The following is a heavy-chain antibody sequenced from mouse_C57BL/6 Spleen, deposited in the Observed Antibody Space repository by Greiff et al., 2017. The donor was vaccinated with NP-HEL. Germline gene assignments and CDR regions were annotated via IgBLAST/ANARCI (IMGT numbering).Heavy chain of an antibody. D-gene: IGHD1-1*01. CDR1: GYTFTSYW. J-gene: IGHJ2*01. V-gene: IGHV1-52*01. CDR2: IDPSDSET. Sequence: QVQLQQPGAELVRPGSSVKLSCKASGYTFTSYWMHWVKQRPIQGLEWIGNIDPSDSETHYNQKFKDKATLTVDKSSSTAYMQLSSLTSEDSAVYYCARPNYGSSLDYWGQGTTLTVSS. CDR3: ARPNYGSSLDY.